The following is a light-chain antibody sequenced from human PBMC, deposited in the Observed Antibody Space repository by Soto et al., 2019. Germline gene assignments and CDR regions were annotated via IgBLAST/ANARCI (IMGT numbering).Light chain of an antibody. V-gene: IGKV3-11*01. Sequence: EIVLTHSPATLSLSPWEIATLSCRASQSVSSYLAWYQQKPGQAPRLLIYDASNRATGIPARFSGSGSGTDFTLTISSLEPEDFAVYYCHQRSNWPLTFGGGTKVDIK. CDR3: HQRSNWPLT. CDR1: QSVSSY. CDR2: DAS. J-gene: IGKJ4*01.